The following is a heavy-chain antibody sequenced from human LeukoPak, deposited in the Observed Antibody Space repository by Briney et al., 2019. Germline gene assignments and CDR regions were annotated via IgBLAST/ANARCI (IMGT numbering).Heavy chain of an antibody. CDR3: AGEITMIEY. J-gene: IGHJ4*02. D-gene: IGHD3-22*01. CDR1: GGSVSSGSYY. V-gene: IGHV4-61*01. CDR2: IYYSGST. Sequence: PSETLSLTCTVSGGSVSSGSYYWSWIRQPPGKGLEWIGYIYYSGSTNYNPSLKSRVTISVDTSKNQFSLKLSSVIAADTAVYYCAGEITMIEYWGQGTLVTVSS.